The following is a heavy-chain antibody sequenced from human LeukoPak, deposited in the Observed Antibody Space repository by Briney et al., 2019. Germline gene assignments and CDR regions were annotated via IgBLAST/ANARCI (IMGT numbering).Heavy chain of an antibody. CDR1: GFTVSNSA. D-gene: IGHD6-19*01. CDR2: LSGSGITT. V-gene: IGHV3-23*01. J-gene: IGHJ4*01. Sequence: SGGSLRLSCAASGFTVSNSAMSWVRQTPGKGLEWVSTLSGSGITTYDADSVKGRFTISRDNSKNTLYLQMNSLRAEDTAVYYCAKGIYSSGWSYFDYWGHGTLVTVSS. CDR3: AKGIYSSGWSYFDY.